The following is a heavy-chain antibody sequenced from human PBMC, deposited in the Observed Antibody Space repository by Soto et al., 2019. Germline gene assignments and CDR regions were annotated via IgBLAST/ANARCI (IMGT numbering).Heavy chain of an antibody. CDR1: GFTFNSYG. V-gene: IGHV3-30*18. D-gene: IGHD2-15*01. CDR3: AKDPRGPSKSVWYGMDV. Sequence: QVQLVESGGGVVQPGRSLRLSCAASGFTFNSYGMHWVRQAPGKGLEWVAVISYDGYNKYYADSVKGRFTISRDNSKNTPYLKVHSLRAEDTAVYYCAKDPRGPSKSVWYGMDVWGQGTTVTVSS. J-gene: IGHJ6*02. CDR2: ISYDGYNK.